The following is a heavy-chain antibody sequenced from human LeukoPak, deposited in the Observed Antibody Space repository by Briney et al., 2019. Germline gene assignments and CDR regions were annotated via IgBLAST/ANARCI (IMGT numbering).Heavy chain of an antibody. D-gene: IGHD3-22*01. V-gene: IGHV3-21*01. CDR3: ARDLGSSGYSLDY. CDR2: ISSSSSYI. Sequence: GGSLRLSCAASAFTFSSYSMNWVRQAPGKGLEWVSSISSSSSYIYYADSVKGRFTISRDNAKNSLYLQMNSLRAEDTAVYYCARDLGSSGYSLDYWGQGTLVTVSS. J-gene: IGHJ4*02. CDR1: AFTFSSYS.